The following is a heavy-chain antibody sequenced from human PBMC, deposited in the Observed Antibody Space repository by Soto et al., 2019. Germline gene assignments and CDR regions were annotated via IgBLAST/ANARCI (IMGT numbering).Heavy chain of an antibody. CDR3: ARGRYGEY. V-gene: IGHV1-18*01. J-gene: IGHJ4*02. CDR2: ISAHNGNT. CDR1: GYTFTSYG. Sequence: QVHLVQSGAEVKKPGASVKVSCKASGYTFTSYGITWVRQAPGQGLEWMGWISAHNGNTDYAQKLQGKVIVTRDTSTSKAYMEQRSLISDDTAVYYCARGRYGEYWGEGALVTVSS. D-gene: IGHD3-10*01.